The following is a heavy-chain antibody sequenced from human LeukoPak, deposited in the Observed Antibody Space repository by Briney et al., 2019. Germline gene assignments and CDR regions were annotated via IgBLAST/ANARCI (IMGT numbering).Heavy chain of an antibody. J-gene: IGHJ4*02. CDR2: ISGSGGST. CDR3: EKDLTHLEYYYEPPFDY. V-gene: IGHV3-23*01. D-gene: IGHD3-22*01. CDR1: GFTFSSYA. Sequence: GGSLRLSCAASGFTFSSYAMSWVRQAPGKGLEWVSAISGSGGSTYYADSVKGRFTISRDNSKNTLYLQMNSMRAEDTAVYYCEKDLTHLEYYYEPPFDYWGQGTLVTVSS.